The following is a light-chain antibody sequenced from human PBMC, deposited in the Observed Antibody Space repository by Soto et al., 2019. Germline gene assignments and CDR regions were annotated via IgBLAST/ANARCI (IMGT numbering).Light chain of an antibody. J-gene: IGKJ4*01. CDR2: AAS. CDR1: QSISSY. Sequence: DIQMTQSPSSLSASVGDRVTITCRASQSISSYLNWYQQKPGKAPKLLIYAASSLQSGVPSRFSGSGSGTDFTLTISSLQPEDFETYYCQQSYSTPVTLGGGTKVDIK. CDR3: QQSYSTPVT. V-gene: IGKV1-39*01.